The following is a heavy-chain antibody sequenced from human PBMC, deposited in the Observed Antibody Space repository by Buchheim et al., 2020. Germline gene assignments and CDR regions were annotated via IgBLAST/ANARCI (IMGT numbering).Heavy chain of an antibody. Sequence: EVQLVQSGAEVKKPGESLKISCKGSGYSFTSYWIGWVRQMPGKGLEWMGIIYPGDSDTRYSPSFQGQVTISADKSISTAYLQWSSLKASDTAMYYCARLCSHYDSSGYYSRFWYFDYWGQGTL. CDR2: IYPGDSDT. D-gene: IGHD3-22*01. V-gene: IGHV5-51*03. J-gene: IGHJ4*02. CDR1: GYSFTSYW. CDR3: ARLCSHYDSSGYYSRFWYFDY.